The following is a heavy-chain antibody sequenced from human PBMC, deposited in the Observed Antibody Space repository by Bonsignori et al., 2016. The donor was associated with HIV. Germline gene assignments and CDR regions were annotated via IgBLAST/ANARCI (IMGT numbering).Heavy chain of an antibody. Sequence: WVRQAPGQGLEWMGGIIPILGIANYAQKFQGRVTITADKSTSTAYMELSSLRSEDTAVYYCAREDMTTVLRGYYMDVWGKGTTVTVSS. D-gene: IGHD4-17*01. CDR2: IIPILGIA. V-gene: IGHV1-69*10. CDR3: AREDMTTVLRGYYMDV. J-gene: IGHJ6*03.